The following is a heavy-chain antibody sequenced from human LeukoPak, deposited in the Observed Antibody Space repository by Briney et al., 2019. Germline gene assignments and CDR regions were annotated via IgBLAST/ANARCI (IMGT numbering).Heavy chain of an antibody. J-gene: IGHJ4*02. CDR1: GGTFSSYA. V-gene: IGHV1-69*13. CDR3: ARDQDSSGYADY. CDR2: IIPIFGTA. Sequence: SVKVSCKASGGTFSSYAISWVRQAPGQGLEWMGGIIPIFGTANYAQKFQGRVTITADESTSTAYMELSSLRSEDTAVYYCARDQDSSGYADYWGQGTPVTVSS. D-gene: IGHD3-22*01.